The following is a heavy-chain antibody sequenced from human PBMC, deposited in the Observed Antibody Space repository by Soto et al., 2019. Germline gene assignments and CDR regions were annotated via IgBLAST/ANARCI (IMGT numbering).Heavy chain of an antibody. J-gene: IGHJ4*02. V-gene: IGHV3-66*01. CDR3: ARDLRRDGYHPLFDY. D-gene: IGHD5-12*01. Sequence: EVQLVESGGGLVQPGGSLRLSCAASGFTVSSNYMSWVRQAPGKGLEWVSIIYSGGSTYYADSVKGRFTISRDNSKNTLDLQMNSLRAEDTAVYYCARDLRRDGYHPLFDYWGQGTLVTVSS. CDR2: IYSGGST. CDR1: GFTVSSNY.